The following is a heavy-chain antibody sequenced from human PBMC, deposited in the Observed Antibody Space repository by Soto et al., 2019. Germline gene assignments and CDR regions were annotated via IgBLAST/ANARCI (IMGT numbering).Heavy chain of an antibody. D-gene: IGHD4-17*01. CDR3: AKDVKSRLRVFDI. CDR1: GFTFSSYA. J-gene: IGHJ3*02. Sequence: PGGSLRLSCAASGFTFSSYAMSWVRQAPGKGLEWVSTVSSSGTGTYYADSVKGRLTISRDNSKNTLYLQVNSLRAEDTAVYYCAKDVKSRLRVFDIWGQGSMVIVSS. CDR2: VSSSGTGT. V-gene: IGHV3-23*01.